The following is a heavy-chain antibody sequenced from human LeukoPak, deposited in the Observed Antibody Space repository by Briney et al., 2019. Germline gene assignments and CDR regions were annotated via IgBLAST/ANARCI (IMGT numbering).Heavy chain of an antibody. CDR2: VRYDGNNK. CDR1: RITFSTYG. Sequence: GGSLRLSCAASRITFSTYGMHWVRQAPGKGLEWVAFVRYDGNNKYYADSVKGRFTISRDNSKNTLYLQMNSLGAEDTAIYYCARDAWFDPWGQGTVVTVSS. CDR3: ARDAWFDP. V-gene: IGHV3-30*02. J-gene: IGHJ5*02.